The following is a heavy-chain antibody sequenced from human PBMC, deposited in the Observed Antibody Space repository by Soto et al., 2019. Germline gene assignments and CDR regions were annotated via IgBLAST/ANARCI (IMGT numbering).Heavy chain of an antibody. CDR3: ARLIAAAGGNRAY. V-gene: IGHV4-39*01. Sequence: QLQLQESGPGLVKPSETLSLTCTVSGGSISTSSYYWGWIRQPPGKGLEWIGSIYYSGSTYYNPSIKSRVTISAHTSKNQFSLKRSSVTAAETAVYYCARLIAAAGGNRAYWGQGTLVTVSS. J-gene: IGHJ4*02. CDR1: GGSISTSSYY. D-gene: IGHD6-13*01. CDR2: IYYSGST.